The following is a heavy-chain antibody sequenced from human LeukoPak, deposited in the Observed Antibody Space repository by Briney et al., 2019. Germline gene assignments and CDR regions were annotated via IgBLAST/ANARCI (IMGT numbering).Heavy chain of an antibody. J-gene: IGHJ1*01. V-gene: IGHV3-48*01. CDR1: GFTFSSYS. D-gene: IGHD3-22*01. CDR2: SSSSRRTI. CDR3: ARLTTSNQH. Sequence: GGSLRLSCAASGFTFSSYSMNWVRPAPGKGREWVSDSSSSRRTIYYADSVKCRSTISRDNAQNALYLQMSGLRAEDTAVYYCARLTTSNQHWGQGTLVTVSS.